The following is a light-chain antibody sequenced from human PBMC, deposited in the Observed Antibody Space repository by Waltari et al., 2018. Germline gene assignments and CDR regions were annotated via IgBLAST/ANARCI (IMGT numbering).Light chain of an antibody. J-gene: IGLJ2*01. V-gene: IGLV3-21*03. CDR3: QVWDTSGNPSVA. CDR1: NIHSKS. Sequence: SYILTPPPSVSVAPGKTARITCGGNNIHSKSVEWYRQKPGQAPALVIYHDFDRPSGIPERFSGSSSGNTATLTISRVEVGDEADYFCQVWDTSGNPSVAFGGGTKLTVL. CDR2: HDF.